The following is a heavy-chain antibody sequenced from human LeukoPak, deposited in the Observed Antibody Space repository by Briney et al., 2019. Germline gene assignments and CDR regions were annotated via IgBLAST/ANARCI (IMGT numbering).Heavy chain of an antibody. CDR2: INPGGGGT. CDR3: ARDQGYYGSDQFDY. V-gene: IGHV1-46*01. D-gene: IGHD3-10*01. CDR1: GYIFTSYY. J-gene: IGHJ4*02. Sequence: ASVKVSCKASGYIFTSYYMYWVRQAPGQGLERMRIINPGGGGTSYAQKFQGRVTMTRDTSTSTVYMELSSLRSEDTAVYYCARDQGYYGSDQFDYWGQGTLVTVSS.